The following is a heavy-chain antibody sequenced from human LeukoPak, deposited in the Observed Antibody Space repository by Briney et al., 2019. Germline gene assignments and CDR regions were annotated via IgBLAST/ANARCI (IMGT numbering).Heavy chain of an antibody. J-gene: IGHJ4*02. D-gene: IGHD5-12*01. CDR3: ATIYSGYDRTDY. V-gene: IGHV3-30*02. CDR1: GVTFSSYG. Sequence: GGSLRLSCAASGVTFSSYGMHWVRQAPGKGLEWVAFIRYDGSNKYYADSVKGRFTISRDNSKNTLYLQMNSLRAEDTAVYYCATIYSGYDRTDYWGQGTLVTVSS. CDR2: IRYDGSNK.